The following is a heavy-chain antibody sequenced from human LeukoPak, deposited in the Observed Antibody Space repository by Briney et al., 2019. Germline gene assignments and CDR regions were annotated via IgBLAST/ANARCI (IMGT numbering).Heavy chain of an antibody. CDR3: AREVYGSGSAFDI. J-gene: IGHJ3*02. Sequence: GGSLRLSCAASGFTFSSYDMHWVRQAAGKGLEWVSGIGTSDDTYYPGSVKGRFTISREDAKNSLFLQMNSLRAGDTAVYYCAREVYGSGSAFDIWGQGTMVTVSS. CDR1: GFTFSSYD. V-gene: IGHV3-13*01. CDR2: IGTSDDT. D-gene: IGHD3-10*01.